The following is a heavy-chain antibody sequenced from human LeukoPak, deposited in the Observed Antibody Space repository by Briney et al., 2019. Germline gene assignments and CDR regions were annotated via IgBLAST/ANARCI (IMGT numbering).Heavy chain of an antibody. J-gene: IGHJ4*02. CDR3: AKGERSYGPFDY. CDR2: IRYDGSNK. V-gene: IGHV3-30*02. CDR1: GFTFSSYG. D-gene: IGHD5-18*01. Sequence: GGSLRLSCAPSGFTFSSYGMHWVRQAPGKGLEWVAFIRYDGSNKYYADSVKGRFTISRDNSKNTLYLQMNSLRAEDTAVYYCAKGERSYGPFDYWGQGTLVTVSS.